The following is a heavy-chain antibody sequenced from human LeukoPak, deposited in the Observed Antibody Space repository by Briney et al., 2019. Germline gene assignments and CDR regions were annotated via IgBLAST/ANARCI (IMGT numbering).Heavy chain of an antibody. J-gene: IGHJ4*02. CDR2: IYYSGST. D-gene: IGHD6-13*01. CDR3: ARHLDSSSWLFDY. Sequence: SETLSLTCTVSGGSISSYYWSWIRQPPGKGLEWIGYIYYSGSTNYNPSLKSRVTIPVDTSKNQFSLELSSVTAADTAVYYCARHLDSSSWLFDYWGQGTLVTVSS. V-gene: IGHV4-59*08. CDR1: GGSISSYY.